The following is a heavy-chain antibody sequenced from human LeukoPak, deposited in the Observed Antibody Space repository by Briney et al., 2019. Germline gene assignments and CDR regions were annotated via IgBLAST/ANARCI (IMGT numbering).Heavy chain of an antibody. CDR3: ARGERGNTAMVITTPDLLDY. D-gene: IGHD5-18*01. Sequence: GASVKVSCKASGYTLTGYYMHWVRQAPGQGLEWMGWINPNSGGTNYAQKFQGRVTMTRDTSISTAYMELSRLRSDDTAVYYCARGERGNTAMVITTPDLLDYWGQGTLVTVSS. V-gene: IGHV1-2*02. J-gene: IGHJ4*02. CDR1: GYTLTGYY. CDR2: INPNSGGT.